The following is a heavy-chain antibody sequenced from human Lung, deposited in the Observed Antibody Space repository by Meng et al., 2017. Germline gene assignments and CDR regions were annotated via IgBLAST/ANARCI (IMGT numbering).Heavy chain of an antibody. J-gene: IGHJ4*02. V-gene: IGHV3-23*01. D-gene: IGHD2-8*02. CDR2: TAATDGGT. CDR1: GFTFSNYA. Sequence: EVQLLESGGGLVQPGGSLRLSCAASGFTFSNYAMIWVRQAPEKGLEWVSATAATDGGTYHAASVRGRFTISRDNSKNTLSLQMNSLRADDTAIYYCARGTRVSCTGVICYPFDFWGQGTLVTVSS. CDR3: ARGTRVSCTGVICYPFDF.